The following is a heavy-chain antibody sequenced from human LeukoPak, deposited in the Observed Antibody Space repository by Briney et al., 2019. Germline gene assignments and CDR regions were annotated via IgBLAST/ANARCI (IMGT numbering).Heavy chain of an antibody. CDR3: ARLVYCSSTSCSDAFDI. V-gene: IGHV5-51*01. J-gene: IGHJ3*02. CDR1: GYSSTSYW. CDR2: IYPGDSDT. Sequence: GESLKISCKGSGYSSTSYWIGWVRQMPGKGLEWMGIIYPGDSDTRYSPSFQGQVTISADKSISTAYLQWSSLKASDTAMYYCARLVYCSSTSCSDAFDIWGQGTMVTVSS. D-gene: IGHD2-2*01.